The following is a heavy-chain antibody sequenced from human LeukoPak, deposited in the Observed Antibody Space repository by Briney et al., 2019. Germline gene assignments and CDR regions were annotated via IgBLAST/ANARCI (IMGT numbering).Heavy chain of an antibody. D-gene: IGHD4-17*01. V-gene: IGHV3-23*01. CDR3: AKFMETVTSPNWFDP. CDR1: GFSFSDYY. J-gene: IGHJ5*02. Sequence: GGSLRLSCTASGFSFSDYYMSWVRQAPGKGLDWVSAIGDSGVSTYYADSVKGRFTISRDNSKNTLYLQMNSLRAEDTAVYYCAKFMETVTSPNWFDPWGQGTLVTISS. CDR2: IGDSGVST.